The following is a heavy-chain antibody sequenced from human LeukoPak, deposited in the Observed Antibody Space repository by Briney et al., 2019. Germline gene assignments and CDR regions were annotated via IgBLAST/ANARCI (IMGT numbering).Heavy chain of an antibody. J-gene: IGHJ4*02. CDR1: GFTFSSYS. V-gene: IGHV3-48*01. D-gene: IGHD3-22*01. CDR2: ISSSSSTI. Sequence: PGGSLRLSCAASGFTFSSYSMNWVRQAPGKGLEWVSYISSSSSTIYYADSVKGRFTISRDNAKNSLCLQMNSLRAEDTAVYYCARDRGHYYDSPYYFDYWGQGTLVTVSS. CDR3: ARDRGHYYDSPYYFDY.